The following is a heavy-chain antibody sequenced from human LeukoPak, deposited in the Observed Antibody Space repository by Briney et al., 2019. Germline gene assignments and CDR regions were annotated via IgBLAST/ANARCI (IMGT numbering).Heavy chain of an antibody. Sequence: PSETLSLTCTVSGGSISSYYWSWIRQPPGKGLEWIGYIYYSGSTNYNPSLKSRVTISVDTSKNQFSLKLSSVTAADTAVYYCARAQSSWQQLSSWGQGTLVTVSS. D-gene: IGHD6-13*01. V-gene: IGHV4-59*01. CDR3: ARAQSSWQQLSS. CDR1: GGSISSYY. J-gene: IGHJ5*02. CDR2: IYYSGST.